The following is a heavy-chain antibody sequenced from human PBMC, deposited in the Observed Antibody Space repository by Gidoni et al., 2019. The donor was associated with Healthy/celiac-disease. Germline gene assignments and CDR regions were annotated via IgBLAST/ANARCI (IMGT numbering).Heavy chain of an antibody. D-gene: IGHD3-3*01. CDR3: ARQYYDFWSGYYGSYYYYGMDV. J-gene: IGHJ6*02. CDR2: ISYDGSNK. CDR1: GFTFSSYA. Sequence: QVQLVESGGGVVQPGRSLRLSCAASGFTFSSYAMHWVRQAPGKGLEWVAVISYDGSNKYYADSVKGRFTISRDNSKNTLYLQMNSLRAEDTAVYYCARQYYDFWSGYYGSYYYYGMDVWGQGTTVTVSS. V-gene: IGHV3-30-3*01.